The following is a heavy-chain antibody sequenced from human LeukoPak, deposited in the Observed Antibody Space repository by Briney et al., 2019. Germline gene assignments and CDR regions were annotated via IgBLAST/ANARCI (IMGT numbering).Heavy chain of an antibody. CDR1: GFTFSSYA. V-gene: IGHV3-23*01. J-gene: IGHJ4*02. D-gene: IGHD3-22*01. CDR2: ISGSGGST. CDR3: AKSPTYYYDSSGYYFDY. Sequence: GGSLRLSCAASGFTFSSYAMSWVRQAPGKGLEWVSAISGSGGSTYYADSVKGRFTISRDDSKNTLYLQMNSLRAEDTAVYYCAKSPTYYYDSSGYYFDYWGQGTLVTVSS.